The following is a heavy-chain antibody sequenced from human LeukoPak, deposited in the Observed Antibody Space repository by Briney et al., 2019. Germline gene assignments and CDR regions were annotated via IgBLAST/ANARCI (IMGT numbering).Heavy chain of an antibody. CDR2: IYYSGTT. Sequence: SETLSLTCTVSGYSIASGNFYWGWIRQPPGKGLEWIGNIYYSGTTYNNPSLTSRVTMSVDTSTNQFSLKMASVTAADTAMYYCGRHYYGSSQIDYWGQGTLVTVSS. D-gene: IGHD3-10*01. J-gene: IGHJ4*02. CDR3: GRHYYGSSQIDY. V-gene: IGHV4-39*01. CDR1: GYSIASGNFY.